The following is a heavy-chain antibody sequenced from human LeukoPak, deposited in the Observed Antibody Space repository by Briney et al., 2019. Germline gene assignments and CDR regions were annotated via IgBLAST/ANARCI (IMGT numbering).Heavy chain of an antibody. V-gene: IGHV3-7*01. D-gene: IGHD4-17*01. CDR1: GFTFSNYA. J-gene: IGHJ4*02. CDR3: VRMGRYGDYDY. CDR2: IKQDGNEK. Sequence: GGSLRLSCVASGFTFSNYAMSWVRQAPGKGLEWVANIKQDGNEKYYVDSVKGRFTISRDNAKNSLYLQMNSLRAEDTAVYYCVRMGRYGDYDYWGQGTLVTVSS.